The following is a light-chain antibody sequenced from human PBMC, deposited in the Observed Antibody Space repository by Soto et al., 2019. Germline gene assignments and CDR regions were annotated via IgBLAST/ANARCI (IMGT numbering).Light chain of an antibody. CDR3: HQYGSSPT. CDR2: GAS. CDR1: QSVTSSY. V-gene: IGKV3-20*01. Sequence: EIVLTQSPGTLSLSPGERATLSCRAGQSVTSSYLAWYQQKPGQAPRLLIYGASSRATGIPDRFSGSGSGTDFTLTISRLEPEDFAVYYCHQYGSSPTFGQGTKVDIK. J-gene: IGKJ1*01.